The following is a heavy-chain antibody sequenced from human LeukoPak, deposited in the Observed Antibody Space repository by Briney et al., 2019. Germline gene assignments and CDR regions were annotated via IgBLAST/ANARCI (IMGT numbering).Heavy chain of an antibody. CDR1: GGSISSYY. CDR3: ARDKTRLGLRYFDL. CDR2: IYTSGST. V-gene: IGHV4-4*07. Sequence: SETLSLTCTVSGGSISSYYWSWIRQPAGKGLEWIGRIYTSGSTNYNPPLKSRVTISVDTSKNQFSLKLSSVTAADTAVYYCARDKTRLGLRYFDLWGRGTLVTVSS. J-gene: IGHJ2*01. D-gene: IGHD3-9*01.